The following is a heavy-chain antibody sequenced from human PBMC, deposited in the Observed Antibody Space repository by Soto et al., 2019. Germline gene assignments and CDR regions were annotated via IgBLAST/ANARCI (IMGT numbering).Heavy chain of an antibody. D-gene: IGHD2-2*02. V-gene: IGHV1-58*01. CDR3: APDFGVYLIPDLG. CDR2: VVIGSGNT. CDR1: GFTFTRSA. Sequence: ASVKVSCKASGFTFTRSAVQWVRQARGQRLEWIGWVVIGSGNTNSAQKFRERVTITRDMSTNTAYMELTSLTSEDTGVYFGAPDFGVYLIPDLGWGQGTLVTVSS. J-gene: IGHJ4*02.